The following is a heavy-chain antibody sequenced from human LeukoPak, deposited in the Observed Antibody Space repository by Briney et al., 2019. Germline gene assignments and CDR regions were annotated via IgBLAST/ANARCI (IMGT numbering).Heavy chain of an antibody. V-gene: IGHV3-30-3*01. D-gene: IGHD3-16*01. Sequence: GKSLRLSCAASGFTFSNYAMHWVRQAPGEGLEWVAGISYAGSNKYYTDSVKGRFTVSRDDSKHTLYLQMNSLRAEDTAMYYCARDWAYYFDYWGQGTLVTVSP. CDR1: GFTFSNYA. CDR2: ISYAGSNK. J-gene: IGHJ4*02. CDR3: ARDWAYYFDY.